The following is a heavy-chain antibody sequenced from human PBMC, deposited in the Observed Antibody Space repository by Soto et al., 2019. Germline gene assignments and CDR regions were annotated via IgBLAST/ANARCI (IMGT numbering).Heavy chain of an antibody. CDR1: GFTFSYG. Sequence: VQLLESGGGLIQPGGSLRLSCAASGFTFSYGIHWLRQAPGKCLEWVAYISYDSSNKFYGDSVKGRFTISIDNSKNTQFLQMNSLRAEDTAVYYCAKLVIGYCSGNTCDDYWGQGTLVAVSS. D-gene: IGHD2-15*01. CDR2: ISYDSSNK. J-gene: IGHJ4*02. CDR3: AKLVIGYCSGNTCDDY. V-gene: IGHV3-30*18.